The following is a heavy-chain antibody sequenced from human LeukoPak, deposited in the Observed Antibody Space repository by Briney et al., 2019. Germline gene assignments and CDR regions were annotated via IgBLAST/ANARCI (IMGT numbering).Heavy chain of an antibody. V-gene: IGHV1-2*02. CDR3: ARDREGLAYFDY. J-gene: IGHJ4*02. CDR1: GYTFTGKF. CDR2: IDPNSGGT. Sequence: ASVKVSCKASGYTFTGKFMHWVRQAPGQGLEWMGWIDPNSGGTDYAQKFRGRVTMTRDTSTSTAYMHLSRLILDDTAVYYCARDREGLAYFDYWGQGTLVTVSS. D-gene: IGHD3/OR15-3a*01.